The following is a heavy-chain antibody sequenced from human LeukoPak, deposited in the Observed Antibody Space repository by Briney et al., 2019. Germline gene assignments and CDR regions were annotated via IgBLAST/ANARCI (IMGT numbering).Heavy chain of an antibody. CDR2: ISGSGGST. V-gene: IGHV3-23*01. CDR1: GFTFSSYA. CDR3: AKLDGTGYGSGSYYPRNYYYYGMDV. Sequence: GGSLRLSCAASGFTFSSYAMSWVRQAPGKGLEWVSAISGSGGSTYYADSVKGRFTISRDNSKNTLYLQMNSLRAEDTAVYYCAKLDGTGYGSGSYYPRNYYYYGMDVWGQGTTVTVSS. J-gene: IGHJ6*02. D-gene: IGHD3-10*01.